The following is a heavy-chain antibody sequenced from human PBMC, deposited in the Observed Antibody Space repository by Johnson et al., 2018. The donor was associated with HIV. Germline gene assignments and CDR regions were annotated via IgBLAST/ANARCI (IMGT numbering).Heavy chain of an antibody. CDR2: IKQDGSEK. CDR1: GFTFSSYW. J-gene: IGHJ3*02. V-gene: IGHV3-7*01. D-gene: IGHD5-24*01. Sequence: VQLVESGGGLVQPGGSLRLSCAASGFTFSSYWMSWVRQAPGKGLEWVANIKQDGSEKYYVDSVKGRFTISRDNAKNSLYLQMNSLRAEDTAVYYCARPRRGMATNRDAFDIWDQGTMVTVSS. CDR3: ARPRRGMATNRDAFDI.